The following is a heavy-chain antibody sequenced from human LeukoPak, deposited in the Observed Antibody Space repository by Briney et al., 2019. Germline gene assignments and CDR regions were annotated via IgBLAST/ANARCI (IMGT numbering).Heavy chain of an antibody. J-gene: IGHJ4*02. CDR1: GFTFTDHP. V-gene: IGHV3-69-1*01. Sequence: PGESLRLSCVASGFTFTDHPMNWVRQAPGKGLEWISYIGGDGIAFYADSVKGRFTASKDDARKSMYLQMNSLRVEDTAVYYCARLCWGNQLAGFDSWGQGTLVTVSS. D-gene: IGHD3-10*02. CDR2: IGGDGIA. CDR3: ARLCWGNQLAGFDS.